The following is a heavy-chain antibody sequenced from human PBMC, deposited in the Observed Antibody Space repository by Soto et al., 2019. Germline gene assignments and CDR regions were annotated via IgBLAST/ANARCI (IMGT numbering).Heavy chain of an antibody. CDR1: GGSVSSSYW. D-gene: IGHD3-22*01. V-gene: IGHV4-4*02. CDR2: IHHSGNT. CDR3: ARGEHDSSGYSHFDY. J-gene: IGHJ4*02. Sequence: SETLSLTCAVSGGSVSSSYWWTWVRQPPGKGLEWIGEIHHSGNTNYNPSLKSRVTISIDKSKNQFSLKLSSVTAADTAVYYCARGEHDSSGYSHFDYWGQGTLVTSP.